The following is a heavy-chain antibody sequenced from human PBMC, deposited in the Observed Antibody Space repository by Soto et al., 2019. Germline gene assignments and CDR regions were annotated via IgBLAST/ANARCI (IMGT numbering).Heavy chain of an antibody. J-gene: IGHJ4*02. Sequence: GGSLRLSCAASGFTFSIYAMNWVRQAPGKGLEWVSGISVSGGSTYYADSVEGRFTISRDNSKNTLYLQLNSLRAEDTAVYYCAKESQMSIAVLDYWGQGTLVTVSS. CDR1: GFTFSIYA. CDR2: ISVSGGST. V-gene: IGHV3-23*01. CDR3: AKESQMSIAVLDY. D-gene: IGHD6-6*01.